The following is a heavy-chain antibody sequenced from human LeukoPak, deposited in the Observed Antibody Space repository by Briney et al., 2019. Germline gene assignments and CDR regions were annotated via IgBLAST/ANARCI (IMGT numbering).Heavy chain of an antibody. CDR1: GFTISTNY. D-gene: IGHD3-22*01. Sequence: GSLRLSCAASGFTISTNYMSWVRQAPGKGLEWVSVMYTGGSTYYADSVKGRFTISRDNPKNTLYLQMNSLRAEDTALYYCARAPFYYDSSGYPYFDGWGQGTLVTVSS. V-gene: IGHV3-53*01. CDR2: MYTGGST. J-gene: IGHJ4*02. CDR3: ARAPFYYDSSGYPYFDG.